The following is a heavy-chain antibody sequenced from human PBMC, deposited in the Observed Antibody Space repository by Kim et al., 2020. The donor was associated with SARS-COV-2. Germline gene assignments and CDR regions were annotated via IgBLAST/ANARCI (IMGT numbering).Heavy chain of an antibody. D-gene: IGHD6-19*01. V-gene: IGHV1-18*01. CDR3: ARSTVAGTGYFDY. Sequence: AQQLQGRVTMTTDTATSTAYMELRSLRSDDTAVYYCARSTVAGTGYFDYWGQGTLVTVSS. J-gene: IGHJ4*02.